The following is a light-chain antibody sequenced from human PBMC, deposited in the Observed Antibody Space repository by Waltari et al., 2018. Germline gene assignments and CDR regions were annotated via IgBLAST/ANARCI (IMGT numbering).Light chain of an antibody. V-gene: IGKV1-27*01. CDR2: AAS. CDR3: QNYNSVPQT. J-gene: IGKJ1*01. CDR1: QGISKY. Sequence: DIQMTQSPSSLSASVGDRVTITCRARQGISKYLAWYQQKAGKVPKLLIHAASAPHSGVPARVIGSGSGTDFTLIISSRQPEDVATYYCQNYNSVPQTFGQGTKVEI.